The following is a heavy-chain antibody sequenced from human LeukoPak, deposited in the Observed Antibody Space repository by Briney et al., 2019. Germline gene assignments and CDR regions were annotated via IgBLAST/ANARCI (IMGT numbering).Heavy chain of an antibody. D-gene: IGHD6-19*01. CDR1: GYTFTSYY. J-gene: IGHJ4*02. CDR2: INPSGGSR. CDR3: ARQSAGIAVAPPPGIFDY. V-gene: IGHV1-46*01. Sequence: ASVKVSCKASGYTFTSYYIHWVRQAPGQGLEWMGIINPSGGSRTYAQKFQGRVTMTRDTSTSTVFMELSSLRSEDTALYYCARQSAGIAVAPPPGIFDYWGQGTLVTVSS.